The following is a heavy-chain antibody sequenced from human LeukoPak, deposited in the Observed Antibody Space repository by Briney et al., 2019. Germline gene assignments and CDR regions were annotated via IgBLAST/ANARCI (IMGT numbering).Heavy chain of an antibody. J-gene: IGHJ4*02. D-gene: IGHD3-22*01. CDR1: NYSITSGYF. V-gene: IGHV4-38-2*02. CDR2: IYHSGTT. CDR3: ARDGVFHDSDGYSFDY. Sequence: SDTLSLTCAVSNYSITSGYFWGWIRQPPGKEVGCIARIYHSGTTYYNPSLRNRVTLFVDTSKTQFSLKLTSLTAADTAVYYCARDGVFHDSDGYSFDYWGQGTLVTVSS.